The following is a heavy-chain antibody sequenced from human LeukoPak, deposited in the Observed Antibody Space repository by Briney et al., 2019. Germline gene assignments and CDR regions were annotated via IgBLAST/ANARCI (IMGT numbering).Heavy chain of an antibody. J-gene: IGHJ6*02. CDR3: ATRHYYGSGSYYNPYYYYGMDV. V-gene: IGHV1-69*13. D-gene: IGHD3-10*01. Sequence: ASVKVSCKASGGTFSSYAISWVRQAPGQGLEWMGGIFPIFGTANYAQKFQGRVTITADESTSTAYMELSSLRSEDTAVYYCATRHYYGSGSYYNPYYYYGMDVWGQGTTVTVSS. CDR2: IFPIFGTA. CDR1: GGTFSSYA.